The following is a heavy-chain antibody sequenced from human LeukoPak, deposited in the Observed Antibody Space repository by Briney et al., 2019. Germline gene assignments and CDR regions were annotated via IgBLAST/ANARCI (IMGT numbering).Heavy chain of an antibody. CDR3: AREGQRLPPCYYGMDV. V-gene: IGHV4-31*03. CDR1: GGSLSSGGYY. J-gene: IGHJ6*02. CDR2: IYYSGST. D-gene: IGHD6-25*01. Sequence: SETLSLTCTVSGGSLSSGGYYWSWIRQHPGKGLEWIGYIYYSGSTYYNPSLKRRVTVSVDTPKNQVSLKLRSVTAADTAVYYCAREGQRLPPCYYGMDVRGQGTTVTVSS.